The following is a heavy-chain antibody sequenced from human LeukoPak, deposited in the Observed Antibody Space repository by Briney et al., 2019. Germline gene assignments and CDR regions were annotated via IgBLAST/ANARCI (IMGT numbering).Heavy chain of an antibody. Sequence: GGSLRLSCAASGFTFSSYSMNWVRQAPGKGLEWVSSISSSSSYIYYADSVKGRFTISRDHAKNSLYLQMNSLRAEDTAVYYCASPMVRGVILIPFDYWGQGTLVTVSS. V-gene: IGHV3-21*01. J-gene: IGHJ4*02. CDR1: GFTFSSYS. CDR3: ASPMVRGVILIPFDY. D-gene: IGHD3-10*01. CDR2: ISSSSSYI.